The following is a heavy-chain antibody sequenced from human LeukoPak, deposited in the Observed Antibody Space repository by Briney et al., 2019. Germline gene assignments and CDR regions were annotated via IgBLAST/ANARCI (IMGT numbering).Heavy chain of an antibody. D-gene: IGHD3-10*01. J-gene: IGHJ5*02. CDR3: ARVASMVRGSWFDP. Sequence: SETLSLTCTVSGGSISSYYWSWIRQPPGKGLEWIGYIYYSGSTNYNPSLKSRVTLSVDTSKNQFSLKLSSVTAADTAVYYCARVASMVRGSWFDPWGQGTLVTVSS. CDR2: IYYSGST. V-gene: IGHV4-59*01. CDR1: GGSISSYY.